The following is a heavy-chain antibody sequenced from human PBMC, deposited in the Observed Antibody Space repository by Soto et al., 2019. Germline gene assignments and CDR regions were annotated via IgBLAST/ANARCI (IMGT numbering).Heavy chain of an antibody. V-gene: IGHV1-69*01. Sequence: QVQLVQSGAEVKKPGSSVKVSCKASGGTFSNYAISWVRQAPGQGLEWMGGIIPIFGTANYAQKFQGRVTITADESTSTAYMELSSLRSEDTAVYYCARTSDVDTAMVPYYGMDVWGQGTTVTVSS. CDR3: ARTSDVDTAMVPYYGMDV. J-gene: IGHJ6*02. CDR2: IIPIFGTA. D-gene: IGHD5-18*01. CDR1: GGTFSNYA.